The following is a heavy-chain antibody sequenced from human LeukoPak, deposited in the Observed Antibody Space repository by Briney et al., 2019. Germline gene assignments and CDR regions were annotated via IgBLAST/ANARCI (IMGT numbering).Heavy chain of an antibody. CDR1: GFTFSSYW. J-gene: IGHJ4*02. CDR3: AKDWLRSDRSGYFDY. Sequence: GGSLRLSCAASGFTFSSYWMSWVRQAPGKGLEWVANIKQDGSEKYYVDSVKGRFTISRDNAKNSLYLQMNSLRAEDTAVYYCAKDWLRSDRSGYFDYWGQGTLVTVSS. V-gene: IGHV3-7*01. CDR2: IKQDGSEK. D-gene: IGHD3-22*01.